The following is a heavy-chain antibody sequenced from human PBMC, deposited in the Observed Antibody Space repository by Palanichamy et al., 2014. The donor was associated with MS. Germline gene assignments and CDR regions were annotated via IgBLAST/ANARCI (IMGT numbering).Heavy chain of an antibody. J-gene: IGHJ5*02. Sequence: EVQLVESGGGLVQPGGSLRLSCAASGFIFSNYWMSWVRQAPGRGLEWVANIKEDGSDKYYVDSVRGRFTISRDNARNSLYLQMNSLRVEDAGLYYCARSYISSLPNWFGPWGQGTLVTVSS. CDR1: GFIFSNYW. V-gene: IGHV3-7*01. CDR3: ARSYISSLPNWFGP. CDR2: IKEDGSDK. D-gene: IGHD6-6*01.